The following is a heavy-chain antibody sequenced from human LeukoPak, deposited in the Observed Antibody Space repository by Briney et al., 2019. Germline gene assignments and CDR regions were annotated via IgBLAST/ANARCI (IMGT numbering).Heavy chain of an antibody. CDR1: GFTFSSFG. D-gene: IGHD2-2*01. CDR3: AKCGGSTSCFSYYFDY. J-gene: IGHJ4*02. CDR2: IRYDGSNK. V-gene: IGHV3-30*02. Sequence: PGGSLRLSCAASGFTFSSFGMHWVRQAPGKGLEWVAFIRYDGSNKYYADSVKGRFTISRDNSKNTLYLQMNSLRAEDTAVYYCAKCGGSTSCFSYYFDYWGQGTLVTVSS.